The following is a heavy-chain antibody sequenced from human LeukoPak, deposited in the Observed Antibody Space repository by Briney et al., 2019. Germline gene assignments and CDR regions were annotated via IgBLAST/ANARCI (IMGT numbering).Heavy chain of an antibody. V-gene: IGHV3-23*01. J-gene: IGHJ4*02. Sequence: GGSLRLSCSASGVTLSNYAMTWVRQAPGKGLEWVSLIGNGGSTYYADSVKGRFTISRDNSKNTVYLQMNSLRVEDTAVYYCAKRAEYDTSGYYGYWGQGTLVTVSS. CDR2: IGNGGST. D-gene: IGHD3-22*01. CDR1: GVTLSNYA. CDR3: AKRAEYDTSGYYGY.